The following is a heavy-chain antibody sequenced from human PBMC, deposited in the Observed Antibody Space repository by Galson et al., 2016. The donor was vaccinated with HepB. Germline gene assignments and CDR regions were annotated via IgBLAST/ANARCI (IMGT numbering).Heavy chain of an antibody. CDR3: ARDLGLGDDY. Sequence: SLRLSCAASGFTLSTYWTHWIRQAPGKGLVGVSGINSDGRTRNYADSVRGRFTISRDNARNTLYLEMNSLRVEDTAVYYCARDLGLGDDYWGQGTLVTGSS. CDR2: INSDGRTR. J-gene: IGHJ4*02. D-gene: IGHD3-16*01. CDR1: GFTLSTYW. V-gene: IGHV3-74*01.